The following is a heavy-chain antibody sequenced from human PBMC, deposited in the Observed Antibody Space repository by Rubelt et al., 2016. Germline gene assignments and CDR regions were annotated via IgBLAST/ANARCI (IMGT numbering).Heavy chain of an antibody. CDR3: ARGLVPMYGSGFDY. D-gene: IGHD3-10*01. CDR2: ISHSGSA. J-gene: IGHJ4*02. CDR1: SFSISSGHY. V-gene: IGHV4-38-2*02. Sequence: QVQLQESGPGLVKPSETLSLTCTVSSFSISSGHYWGWIRQPPGKGLEWIGSISHSGSAYYNPSLKSRVTISVDTSENQFSRKRGFGTAAETAVYYCARGLVPMYGSGFDYWGQGTLVTVSS.